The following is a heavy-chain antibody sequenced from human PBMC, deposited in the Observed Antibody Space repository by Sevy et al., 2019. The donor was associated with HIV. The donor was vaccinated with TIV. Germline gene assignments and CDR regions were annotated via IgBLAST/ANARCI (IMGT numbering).Heavy chain of an antibody. Sequence: GGSLRLSCAASGFTFSDYYMNWVRQAPGKGLEWVSSISSRSSYIHYADSVRGRFTLSIDNAKNSLYLQMNSLRVDDTAVYFCARDGGCSSTSCLLYFDSWGQGALVTVSS. V-gene: IGHV3-21*01. J-gene: IGHJ4*02. CDR2: ISSRSSYI. CDR1: GFTFSDYY. CDR3: ARDGGCSSTSCLLYFDS. D-gene: IGHD2-2*01.